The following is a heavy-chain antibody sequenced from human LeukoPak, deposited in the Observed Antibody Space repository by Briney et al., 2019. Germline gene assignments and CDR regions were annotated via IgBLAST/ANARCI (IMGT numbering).Heavy chain of an antibody. J-gene: IGHJ5*02. CDR1: GGSFSGYY. V-gene: IGHV4-34*01. CDR3: ARGTSTYDYGSGSYPEHYNWFDP. CDR2: INHSGST. D-gene: IGHD3-10*01. Sequence: SETLSLTCAVYGGSFSGYYWSWLRQPPGKGLEWIGEINHSGSTNYNPSLKSRVTISVDTSKNQFSLKLSSVTAADTAVYYCARGTSTYDYGSGSYPEHYNWFDPWGQGTLVTVSS.